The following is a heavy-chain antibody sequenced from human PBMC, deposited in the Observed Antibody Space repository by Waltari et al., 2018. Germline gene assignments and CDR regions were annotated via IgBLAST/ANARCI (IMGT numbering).Heavy chain of an antibody. J-gene: IGHJ4*02. D-gene: IGHD1-26*01. Sequence: QVQLVQSGAEVKKPGASVKVSCTASGYTFTSYDLNWVRQATGQGLEWMGWMSPNSDKTADAQKCQGRVTMTRNTSISTAYMLRMSLRSKSTAVYYCARGLSPYSESYQLGVMGAYWIQGTLVIVAS. V-gene: IGHV1-8*01. CDR2: MSPNSDKT. CDR1: GYTFTSYD. CDR3: ARGLSPYSESYQLGVMGAY.